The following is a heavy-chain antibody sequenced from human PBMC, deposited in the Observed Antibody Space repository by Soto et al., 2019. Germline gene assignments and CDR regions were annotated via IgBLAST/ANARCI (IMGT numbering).Heavy chain of an antibody. CDR3: ARAQAQYYYHQNNWFDP. Sequence: SETLSLTCTVSGGSISSYYWGWIRQPPGKGLEWIGIIYYSGSTYYNPSLKSRVTISVDRSKNQFSLKLSSVTAADTAVYYCARAQAQYYYHQNNWFDPWGQGTLVTVSS. V-gene: IGHV4-39*07. CDR2: IYYSGST. J-gene: IGHJ5*02. D-gene: IGHD3-10*01. CDR1: GGSISSYY.